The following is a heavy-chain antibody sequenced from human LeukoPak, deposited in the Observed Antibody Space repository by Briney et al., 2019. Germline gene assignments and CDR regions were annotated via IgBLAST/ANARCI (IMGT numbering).Heavy chain of an antibody. J-gene: IGHJ4*01. V-gene: IGHV4-59*05. CDR3: ASRVYGLGSFNY. D-gene: IGHD3-10*01. CDR1: GASISSYY. Sequence: PSETLSLTCTVSGASISSYYWSWIRQPPGKGLEWIGSIYNSGTTYYNPSLKSRVTISVDTSKNQFSLKVSSVTAADTAVYYCASRVYGLGSFNYWGQGTLVTVSS. CDR2: IYNSGTT.